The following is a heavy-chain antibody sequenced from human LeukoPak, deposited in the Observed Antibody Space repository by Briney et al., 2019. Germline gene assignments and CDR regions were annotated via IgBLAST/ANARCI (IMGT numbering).Heavy chain of an antibody. Sequence: GGSLRLSCTVSGFTLSSNSMSWVRQAPGKGLEWVSFIYSGGNTHYSDSVTGRFSISRENSKKTRYLQMTSLIADHTAVYYCARRTGEYSHPYDYWGQGTLVTVSS. CDR2: IYSGGNT. CDR1: GFTLSSNS. D-gene: IGHD4-17*01. CDR3: ARRTGEYSHPYDY. J-gene: IGHJ4*02. V-gene: IGHV3-53*01.